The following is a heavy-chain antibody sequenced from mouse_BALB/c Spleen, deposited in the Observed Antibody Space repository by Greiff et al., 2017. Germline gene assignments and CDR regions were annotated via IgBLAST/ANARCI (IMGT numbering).Heavy chain of an antibody. J-gene: IGHJ3*01. CDR3: TRGGGNYVYWFAY. Sequence: QVQLQQSGAELVKPGASVKLSCKASGYTFTSYYMYWVKQRPGQGLEWIGEINPSNGGTNFNEKFKSKATLTVDKSSSTAYMQLSSLTSEDSAVYYCTRGGGNYVYWFAYWGQGTLVTVSA. CDR1: GYTFTSYY. CDR2: INPSNGGT. D-gene: IGHD2-1*01. V-gene: IGHV1S81*02.